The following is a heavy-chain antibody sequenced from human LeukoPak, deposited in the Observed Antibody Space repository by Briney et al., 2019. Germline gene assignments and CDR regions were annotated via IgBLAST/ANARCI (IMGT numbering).Heavy chain of an antibody. D-gene: IGHD3-22*01. J-gene: IGHJ4*02. Sequence: ASVKVSCKASGYTFTSYYMHWVRQAPGQGLEWMGIINPSGGSTSYAQKFQGRVTMTRDTSTGTVYMELSSLRSEDTAVYYCARDERYYDSSGYYYPLGYWGQGTLVTVSS. CDR3: ARDERYYDSSGYYYPLGY. CDR2: INPSGGST. V-gene: IGHV1-46*01. CDR1: GYTFTSYY.